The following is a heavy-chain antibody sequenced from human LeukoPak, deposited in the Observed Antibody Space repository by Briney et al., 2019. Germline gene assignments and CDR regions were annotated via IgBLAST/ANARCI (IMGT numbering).Heavy chain of an antibody. D-gene: IGHD4-23*01. Sequence: GESLKISCKGSGYSFNTYWVAWVRQMPGKGLEWMGIIHPADSNTQYSPSFQGQVTISADRSINTAYLQWGSLTASDTAMYYCASRPFETTVVPWDFYWGQGTQVTVSS. CDR3: ASRPFETTVVPWDFY. V-gene: IGHV5-51*01. CDR1: GYSFNTYW. J-gene: IGHJ4*02. CDR2: IHPADSNT.